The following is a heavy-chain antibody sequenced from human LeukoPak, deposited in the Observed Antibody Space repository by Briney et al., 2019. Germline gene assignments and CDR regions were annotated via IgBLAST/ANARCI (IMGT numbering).Heavy chain of an antibody. J-gene: IGHJ3*02. CDR1: GFTFSSYE. V-gene: IGHV3-48*03. Sequence: PGGSLRLSCAASGFTFSSYEMNWVRQAPGKGLEWVSYISSSGSTIYYADSVKGRFTISRDNSKNTLYLQMNSLRAEDTAVYYCARGRYYYDSSGYYIDAFDIWGQGTMVTVSS. CDR2: ISSSGSTI. CDR3: ARGRYYYDSSGYYIDAFDI. D-gene: IGHD3-22*01.